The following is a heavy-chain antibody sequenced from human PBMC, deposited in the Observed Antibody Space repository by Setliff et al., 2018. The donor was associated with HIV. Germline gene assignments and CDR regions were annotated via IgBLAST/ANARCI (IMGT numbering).Heavy chain of an antibody. V-gene: IGHV3-7*01. CDR2: IKQDGSDK. Sequence: GGSLRLSCAASGFAFSGHQMSWVRQAPGKGLEWVAKIKQDGSDKYYVDSEKGRFTISRDNAKNSLYLQMNSLRAEDTAVYFCAAQGVLWGQGTQVTVSS. CDR1: GFAFSGHQ. J-gene: IGHJ4*02. CDR3: AAQGVL.